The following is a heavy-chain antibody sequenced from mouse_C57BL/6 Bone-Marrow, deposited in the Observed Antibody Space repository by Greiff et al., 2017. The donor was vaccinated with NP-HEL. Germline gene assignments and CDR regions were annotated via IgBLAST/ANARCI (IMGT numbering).Heavy chain of an antibody. Sequence: EVKLVESGPGLVKPSQSLSLTCSVTGYSITSGYYWNWIRQFPGNKLEWMGYISYDGSNNYNPSLKNRISITRDTSKNQFFLKLNSVTTEDTATYYCARERITTVLAMGNWYFDVWGTGTTVTVSS. J-gene: IGHJ1*03. CDR2: ISYDGSN. V-gene: IGHV3-6*01. D-gene: IGHD1-1*01. CDR1: GYSITSGYY. CDR3: ARERITTVLAMGNWYFDV.